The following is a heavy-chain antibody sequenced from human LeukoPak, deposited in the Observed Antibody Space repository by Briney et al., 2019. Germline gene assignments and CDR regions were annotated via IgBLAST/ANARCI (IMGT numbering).Heavy chain of an antibody. CDR2: IYSDGRNA. CDR3: ARAEPGLFDY. J-gene: IGHJ4*02. CDR1: GFTFSRCG. V-gene: IGHV3-33*01. Sequence: GGSLRLSCVASGFTFSRCGMHWVRQAPGKELEWVAVIYSDGRNAYYADSVEGRFTISRDNSKNTLYLQMNSLRAEDTAVYYCARAEPGLFDYWGLGTLVTVSS.